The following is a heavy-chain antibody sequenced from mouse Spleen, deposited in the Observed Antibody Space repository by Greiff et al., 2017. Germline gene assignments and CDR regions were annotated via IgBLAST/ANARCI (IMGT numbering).Heavy chain of an antibody. CDR2: INPYNGGT. CDR1: GYTFTDYY. Sequence: EVQLQESGPVLVKPGASVKMSCKASGYTFTDYYMNWVKQSHGKSLEWIGVINPYNGGTSYNQKFKGKATLTVDKSSSTAYMELNSLTSEDSAVYYCAVPTTVVASYYAMDYWGQGTSVTVSS. D-gene: IGHD1-1*01. CDR3: AVPTTVVASYYAMDY. V-gene: IGHV1-19*01. J-gene: IGHJ4*01.